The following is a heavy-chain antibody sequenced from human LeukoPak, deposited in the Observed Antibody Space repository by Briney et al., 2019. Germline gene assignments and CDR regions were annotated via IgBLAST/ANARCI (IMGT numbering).Heavy chain of an antibody. CDR3: ARDRDYYNYFEY. J-gene: IGHJ4*02. CDR2: IKHDGSEK. CDR1: VFTLRRYW. Sequence: PGGSLRLSCAASVFTLRRYWMSWVRQAPGKGLEWVANIKHDGSEKYYVDSVKGRFTISRDNAKNSLYLQMNSLRGEDTAVYYCARDRDYYNYFEYWGQGTLVTVSS. D-gene: IGHD3-10*01. V-gene: IGHV3-7*04.